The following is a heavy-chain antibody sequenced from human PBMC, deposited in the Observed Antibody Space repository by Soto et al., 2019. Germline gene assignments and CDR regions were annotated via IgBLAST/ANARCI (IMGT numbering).Heavy chain of an antibody. CDR1: GGSINGYY. CDR3: ARVWGPENWGLQAFDI. J-gene: IGHJ3*02. V-gene: IGHV4-59*01. D-gene: IGHD7-27*01. Sequence: QVHLQESGPGLVKPSETLSLTCVMSGGSINGYYWSWVRQPPGKGLEWIGYTHSTGNTHYDPSLKRPVTISLDTSRNQFSLNLSSVTTADTAVYYCARVWGPENWGLQAFDIWGQGTMVTVSS. CDR2: THSTGNT.